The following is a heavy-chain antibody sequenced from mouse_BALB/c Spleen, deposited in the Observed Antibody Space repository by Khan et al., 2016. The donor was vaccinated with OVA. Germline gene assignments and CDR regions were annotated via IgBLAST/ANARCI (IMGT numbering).Heavy chain of an antibody. Sequence: VQLQQPGPELMKPGASVKISCKASGYSFTTYYIHWVMQSHGKSLEWIGYIDPFSGGNTYNQIFKGKATLTVDKSSSTAYIHLSILTSEDSSVYYCTRHGYVAWFTYWGQGTLVTVSA. V-gene: IGHV1S135*01. J-gene: IGHJ3*01. CDR3: TRHGYVAWFTY. CDR1: GYSFTTYY. CDR2: IDPFSGGN. D-gene: IGHD2-2*01.